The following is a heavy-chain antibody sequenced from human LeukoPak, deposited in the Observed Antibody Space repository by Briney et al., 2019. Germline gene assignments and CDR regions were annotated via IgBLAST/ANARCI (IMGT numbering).Heavy chain of an antibody. J-gene: IGHJ1*01. CDR2: ITPNADRT. CDR1: GFTFGSYG. D-gene: IGHD3-22*01. Sequence: GGSLRLSCAASGFTFGSYGTSWVRQAPGKGLEWVSFITPNADRTSYADTVEGRFTISRDNPRNTLYMQMNSLRDEDTALYYCAIMHGYYDGSGYWVQWGQGTLVTVSS. CDR3: AIMHGYYDGSGYWVQ. V-gene: IGHV3-23*01.